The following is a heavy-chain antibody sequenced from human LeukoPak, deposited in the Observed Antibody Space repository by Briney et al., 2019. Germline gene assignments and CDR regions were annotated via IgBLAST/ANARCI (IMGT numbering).Heavy chain of an antibody. Sequence: GGSLRLSCAASGFTFSSYGMHWVRQAPGKGLEWVAFIRYDGSNKYYADSVKGRFTISRDNSKNTLYLQMNSLRAEGTAVYYCAKDDGGFNYMDVWGKGTTVTVSS. CDR3: AKDDGGFNYMDV. V-gene: IGHV3-30*02. D-gene: IGHD4-23*01. CDR1: GFTFSSYG. J-gene: IGHJ6*03. CDR2: IRYDGSNK.